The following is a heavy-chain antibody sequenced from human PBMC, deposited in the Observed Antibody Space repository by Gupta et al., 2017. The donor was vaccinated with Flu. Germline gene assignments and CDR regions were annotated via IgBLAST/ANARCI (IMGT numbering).Heavy chain of an antibody. CDR2: LSYDGSKT. V-gene: IGHV3-30*03. CDR1: GFSFSSVG. J-gene: IGHJ5*02. CDR3: ARRYGTTLWDFDP. D-gene: IGHD2-8*01. Sequence: VQLAESGGGVVQSGRSLCLSCAAAGFSFSSVGMHWVRQAPGTGLGGVAVLSYDGSKTYYADSVKGRFTISRDNSKDTLYLQMDSLKTEDTAVYYCARRYGTTLWDFDPWGQGTLVTVSS.